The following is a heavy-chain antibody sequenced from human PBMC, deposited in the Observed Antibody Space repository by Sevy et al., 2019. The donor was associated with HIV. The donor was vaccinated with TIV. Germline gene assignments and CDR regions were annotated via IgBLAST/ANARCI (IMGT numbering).Heavy chain of an antibody. Sequence: GGSLRLSCAASELSVSSNFMSWVRQAPGKGLEWVSVLYITETTYYADSVKGRFTISRDNSKNTLYLQMSSLRAEDTAVYYCARGKHVSGYYGSFDYWGLGTLVTVSS. D-gene: IGHD5-12*01. CDR2: LYITETT. V-gene: IGHV3-53*01. CDR1: ELSVSSNF. CDR3: ARGKHVSGYYGSFDY. J-gene: IGHJ4*02.